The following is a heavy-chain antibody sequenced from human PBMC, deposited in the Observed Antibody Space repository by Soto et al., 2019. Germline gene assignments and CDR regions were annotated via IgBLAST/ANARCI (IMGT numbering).Heavy chain of an antibody. CDR2: IYYSGST. CDR1: GGSISSSSYY. Sequence: SETLSLTCTVSGGSISSSSYYWGWIRQPPGKGLEWIGSIYYSGSTYYNPSLKSRVTISVDTSKNQFSLKLSSVTAADTAVYYCARLYEDGYNLNYSGQGTLVTVSS. D-gene: IGHD5-12*01. V-gene: IGHV4-39*01. CDR3: ARLYEDGYNLNY. J-gene: IGHJ4*02.